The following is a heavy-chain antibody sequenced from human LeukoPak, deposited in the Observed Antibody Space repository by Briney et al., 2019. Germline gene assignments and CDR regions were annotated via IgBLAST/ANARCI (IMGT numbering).Heavy chain of an antibody. CDR3: ARDRGGSYYVLGY. D-gene: IGHD1-26*01. J-gene: IGHJ4*02. CDR1: GYSISSGYY. Sequence: SETLSLTCTVSGYSISSGYYWGWIRQPPGKGLEWIGSIYHSGSTYYNPSLKSRVTISVDTSKNQFSLKLSSVTAADTAVYYCARDRGGSYYVLGYWGQGTLVSLSS. CDR2: IYHSGST. V-gene: IGHV4-38-2*02.